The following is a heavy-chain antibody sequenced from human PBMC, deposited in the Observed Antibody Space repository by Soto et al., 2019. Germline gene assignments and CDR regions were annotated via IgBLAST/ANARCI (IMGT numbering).Heavy chain of an antibody. J-gene: IGHJ3*02. V-gene: IGHV4-4*02. D-gene: IGHD5-12*01. CDR1: GGSISSSNW. CDR3: ESSEGVATIESVAFDI. Sequence: SETLSLTCAVSGGSISSSNWWSWVRQPPGKGLEWIGEIYHSGSTNYNPSLKSRVTISVDKSKNQFSLKLSSVTAADTAVYYCESSEGVATIESVAFDIWGQGTMVTVSS. CDR2: IYHSGST.